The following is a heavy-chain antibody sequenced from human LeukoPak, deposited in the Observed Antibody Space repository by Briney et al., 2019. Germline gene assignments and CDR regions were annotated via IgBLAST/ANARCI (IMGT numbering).Heavy chain of an antibody. V-gene: IGHV3-21*01. J-gene: IGHJ4*02. CDR3: ARGSVGDYLRFDY. CDR1: GFTFSSYS. D-gene: IGHD4-17*01. Sequence: PGGSLRLSCAASGFTFSSYSMNWVRQAPGKGLEWVSSISSSSSYIYYADSVKGRFTISRDNAKNSLYLQMNSLRAEDTAVYCCARGSVGDYLRFDYWGQGTLVTVSS. CDR2: ISSSSSYI.